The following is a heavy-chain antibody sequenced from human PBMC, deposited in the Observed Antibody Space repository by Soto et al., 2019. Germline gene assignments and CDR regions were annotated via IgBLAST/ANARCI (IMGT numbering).Heavy chain of an antibody. V-gene: IGHV4-34*01. CDR3: ARGQKYYGSGSYYRVANWFDP. D-gene: IGHD3-10*01. Sequence: QVQVQQWSAGLLKPSETLSLTCAVYGGSFSGYYWSWIRQPPGKGLKWIGEINHSGSTNYNPSLKSRVTISVDTSKNQFSLKLSSVTAADTAVYYCARGQKYYGSGSYYRVANWFDPWGQGTLVTVSS. J-gene: IGHJ5*02. CDR2: INHSGST. CDR1: GGSFSGYY.